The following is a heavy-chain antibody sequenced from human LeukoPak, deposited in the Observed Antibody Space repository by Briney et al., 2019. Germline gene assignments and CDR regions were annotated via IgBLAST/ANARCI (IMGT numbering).Heavy chain of an antibody. D-gene: IGHD3-3*01. CDR1: GYSCTSYW. Sequence: GESLKISCKGSGYSCTSYWIAWVRQMPGKGLEWMGIISPGDFDTTYGPSFQGQVTISADKSISTAYLQWSSMKASDTAIYYCARRHYDFWSSYSYYGMDVWGQGTTVTVSS. V-gene: IGHV5-51*01. CDR2: ISPGDFDT. J-gene: IGHJ6*02. CDR3: ARRHYDFWSSYSYYGMDV.